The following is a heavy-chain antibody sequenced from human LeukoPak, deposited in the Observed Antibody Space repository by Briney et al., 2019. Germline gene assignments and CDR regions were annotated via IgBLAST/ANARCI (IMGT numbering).Heavy chain of an antibody. CDR2: INHSGST. CDR3: AIRRSGLRAFDI. J-gene: IGHJ3*02. CDR1: GGSFSGYY. V-gene: IGHV4-34*01. D-gene: IGHD3-22*01. Sequence: SETLSLTCAVYGGSFSGYYWSWIRQPPGKGREWIGEINHSGSTNYNPSLKSRVTISVDTSKNQFSLKLSSVTAADTAVYYCAIRRSGLRAFDIWGQGTMVTVSS.